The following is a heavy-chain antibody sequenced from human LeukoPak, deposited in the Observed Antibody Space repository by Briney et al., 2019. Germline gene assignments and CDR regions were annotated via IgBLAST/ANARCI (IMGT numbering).Heavy chain of an antibody. D-gene: IGHD4-17*01. CDR1: GFTFSNYG. CDR2: ISGSGGST. V-gene: IGHV3-23*01. J-gene: IGHJ4*02. CDR3: AKDPRLTTVTTLGY. Sequence: GGSLRLSCAVSGFTFSNYGMSWVRQAPGKGLEWVSAISGSGGSTYYADSVKGRFTISRDNSKNTLYLQMNSLRAEDTAVYYCAKDPRLTTVTTLGYWGQGTLVTVSS.